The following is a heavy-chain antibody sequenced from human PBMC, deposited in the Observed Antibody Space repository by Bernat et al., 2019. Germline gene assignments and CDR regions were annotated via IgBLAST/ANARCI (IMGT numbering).Heavy chain of an antibody. V-gene: IGHV3-33*01. D-gene: IGHD5-12*01. CDR3: ARDRWIVSTISSFDF. J-gene: IGHJ4*02. Sequence: QVQLVESGGGVVQPGRSLRLSCATSGFTFTTFGMHWVRQAPGKGLEWVAVIWHDDSKRCYTESVKGRFTISKDDSRNTVYLQMDSLRAEDTAVYYCARDRWIVSTISSFDFWGQGTLVTVSS. CDR2: IWHDDSKR. CDR1: GFTFTTFG.